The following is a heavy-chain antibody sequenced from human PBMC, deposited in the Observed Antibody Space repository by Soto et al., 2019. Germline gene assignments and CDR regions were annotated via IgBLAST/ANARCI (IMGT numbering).Heavy chain of an antibody. Sequence: QVQLVQSGAEVKKPGSSVKVSCTASGGTFSSYAISWVRQAPGQGLEWMGGIIPIFGTANYAQKFQGRVTITADESTSTAYMELSSLRSEDTAVYYCARVGVRYSSSSEPLFDYWGQGTLVTVSS. D-gene: IGHD6-6*01. J-gene: IGHJ4*02. CDR3: ARVGVRYSSSSEPLFDY. V-gene: IGHV1-69*01. CDR2: IIPIFGTA. CDR1: GGTFSSYA.